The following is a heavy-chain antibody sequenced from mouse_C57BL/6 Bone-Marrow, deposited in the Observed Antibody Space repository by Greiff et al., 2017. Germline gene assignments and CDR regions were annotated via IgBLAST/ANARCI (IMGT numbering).Heavy chain of an antibody. J-gene: IGHJ2*01. CDR2: ISYDGSN. D-gene: IGHD2-4*01. V-gene: IGHV3-6*01. CDR3: ARGDYDGYYFDY. CDR1: GYSITSGYY. Sequence: ESGPGLVKPSQSLSLTCSVTGYSITSGYYWNWIRQFPGNKLEWMGYISYDGSNNYNPSLKNRISITRDTSKNQFFLKLNSVTTEDTATYYCARGDYDGYYFDYWGQGTTLTVSS.